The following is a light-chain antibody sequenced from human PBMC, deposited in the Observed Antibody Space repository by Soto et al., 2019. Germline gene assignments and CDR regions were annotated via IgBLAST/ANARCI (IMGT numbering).Light chain of an antibody. V-gene: IGKV1-39*01. CDR2: AAS. J-gene: IGKJ3*01. CDR1: DSIDRY. CDR3: QRTYNAPFT. Sequence: DIQMTQSPSSLPAFVGDTVTINCRATDSIDRYLNWYQQKPGQAPRVLITAASTLESGLPSRFSGSGSGTDFTLTIHNLQPEDFATYYCQRTYNAPFTFGPGTKVSIK.